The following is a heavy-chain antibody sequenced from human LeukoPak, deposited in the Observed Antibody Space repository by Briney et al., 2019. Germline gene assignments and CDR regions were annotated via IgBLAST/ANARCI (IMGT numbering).Heavy chain of an antibody. Sequence: VASVKVSCKASGGTFSSYAISWVRQAPGQGLEWMGGIIPIFGTANYAQKFQGRVTITADKSTSTAYMELSSLRSEDTAVYYCARVPLYCSSTSCQDGASSSIDYWGQGTLVTVSS. V-gene: IGHV1-69*06. CDR3: ARVPLYCSSTSCQDGASSSIDY. J-gene: IGHJ4*02. D-gene: IGHD2-2*01. CDR2: IIPIFGTA. CDR1: GGTFSSYA.